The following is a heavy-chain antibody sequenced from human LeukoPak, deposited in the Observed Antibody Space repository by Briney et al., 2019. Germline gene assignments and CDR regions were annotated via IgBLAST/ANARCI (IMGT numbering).Heavy chain of an antibody. J-gene: IGHJ5*02. CDR2: IIPISGTA. CDR3: TRDSSSWRNLFDP. D-gene: IGHD6-13*01. V-gene: IGHV1-69*13. Sequence: GASVKVSCKASGGTLSSYAISWVRQAPGQGLEWMGGIIPISGTANYAQKFQGRVTITADESTSTANMELSSLRAEDTAVYYCTRDSSSWRNLFDPWGQGTLVTVSS. CDR1: GGTLSSYA.